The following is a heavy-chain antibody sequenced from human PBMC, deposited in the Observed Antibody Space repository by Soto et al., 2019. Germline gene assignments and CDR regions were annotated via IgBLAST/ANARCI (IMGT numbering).Heavy chain of an antibody. CDR3: APRKYGSFNIAAFDI. CDR1: GFSFSTYE. CDR2: ISKSSIDI. V-gene: IGHV3-48*03. Sequence: EVQLVESGGGLVQPGGSLRLSCAASGFSFSTYEMNWVRQAPGKGLEWVSYISKSSIDIYYADSVKGQFTISRDNANNSLYLHMSSLSVEDTALYYCAPRKYGSFNIAAFDIWGQGTMVTVSS. J-gene: IGHJ3*02. D-gene: IGHD6-6*01.